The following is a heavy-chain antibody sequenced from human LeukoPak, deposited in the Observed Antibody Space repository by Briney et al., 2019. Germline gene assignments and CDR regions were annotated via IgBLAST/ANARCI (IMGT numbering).Heavy chain of an antibody. CDR2: IYYSGIT. D-gene: IGHD1-26*01. J-gene: IGHJ3*02. CDR1: GGSISSYC. CDR3: ARAGRWEGRPHAFDI. Sequence: SETLSLTCTVSGGSISSYCWTWIRQPPGKGLEWIGYIYYSGITNCNPSLKSRVTISVGTSKSQFSLKLTSVTAADTALYYCARAGRWEGRPHAFDIWGRGTMVTVSS. V-gene: IGHV4-59*01.